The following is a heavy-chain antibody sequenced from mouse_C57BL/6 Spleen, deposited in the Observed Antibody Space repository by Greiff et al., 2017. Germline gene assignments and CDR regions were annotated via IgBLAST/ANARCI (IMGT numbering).Heavy chain of an antibody. CDR2: YPGSGNTY. CDR3: APEEGLLRGRD. D-gene: IGHD1-1*01. CDR1: YTFTDYYM. Sequence: VQLQQSGPELVKPGASVKMSCKASGYTFTDYYMHWVKQKPGKGLEWIGEIYPGSGNTYYNEKFKGKATLTADTSSSTAYRQLSSLTSEDSAVYFGVAPEEGLLRGRDRGQGTTLTVST. J-gene: IGHJ2*01. V-gene: IGHV1-83*01.